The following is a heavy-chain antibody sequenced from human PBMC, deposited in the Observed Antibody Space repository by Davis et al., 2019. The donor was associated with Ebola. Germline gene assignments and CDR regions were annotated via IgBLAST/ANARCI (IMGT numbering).Heavy chain of an antibody. D-gene: IGHD5-18*01. CDR1: GYTFTSYD. J-gene: IGHJ6*02. V-gene: IGHV1-8*01. CDR3: ARDRGIDTAMAQVWYYYGMDV. CDR2: MNPNSGNT. Sequence: AASVKVSCKASGYTFTSYDINWVRQATGQGLEWMGWMNPNSGNTGYAQKFQGRVTMTRNTSISTAYMELSSLRSEDTAVYYCARDRGIDTAMAQVWYYYGMDVWGQGTTVTVSS.